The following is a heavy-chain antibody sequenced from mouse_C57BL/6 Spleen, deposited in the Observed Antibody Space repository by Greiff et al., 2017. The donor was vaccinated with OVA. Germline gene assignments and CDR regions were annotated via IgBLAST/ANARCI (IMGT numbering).Heavy chain of an antibody. CDR2: IHPSDSDT. D-gene: IGHD2-4*01. V-gene: IGHV1-74*01. Sequence: QVQLKQPGAELVKPGASVKVSCKASGYTFTSYWMHWVKQRPGQGLEWIGRIHPSDSDTNYNQKFKGKATLTVDKSSSTAYMQLSSLTSEDSAVYYCARGDYDYDGEFAYWGQGTLVTVSA. J-gene: IGHJ3*01. CDR1: GYTFTSYW. CDR3: ARGDYDYDGEFAY.